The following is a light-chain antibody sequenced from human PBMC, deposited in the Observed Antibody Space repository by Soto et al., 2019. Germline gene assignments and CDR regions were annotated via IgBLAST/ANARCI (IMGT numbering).Light chain of an antibody. CDR1: QSVSSSY. CDR3: QQYGSSPPYT. V-gene: IGKV3-20*01. CDR2: AAS. Sequence: EIVLTQSPGTLSLSPGERATLSCRASQSVSSSYLAWYQQKPGQAPRLIMYAASSRATGIPDRFSGNGSGTDFTLTISRLEPEDFAVYYFQQYGSSPPYTFGQGTKLEIK. J-gene: IGKJ2*01.